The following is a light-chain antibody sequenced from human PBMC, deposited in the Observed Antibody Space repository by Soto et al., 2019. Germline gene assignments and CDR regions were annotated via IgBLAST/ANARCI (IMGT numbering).Light chain of an antibody. CDR1: QSVLYSSNNKNY. CDR2: WAS. Sequence: DFVMTQSPDSLPVSMGERATINCKSSQSVLYSSNNKNYLAWYQQKPRQPPKMLIYWASTRESGVPDRCSGSGSGTDFTLTISSLQAEDVAVYYCQQYYSIPPTFGQGTKVDVK. J-gene: IGKJ1*01. CDR3: QQYYSIPPT. V-gene: IGKV4-1*01.